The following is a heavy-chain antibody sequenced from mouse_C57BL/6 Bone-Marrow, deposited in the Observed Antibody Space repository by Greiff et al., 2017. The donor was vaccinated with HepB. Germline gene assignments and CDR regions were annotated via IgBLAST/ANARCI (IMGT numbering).Heavy chain of an antibody. Sequence: QVHVKQPGAELVRPGSSVKLSCKASGYTFTSYWMHWVKQRPIQGLEWIGNIDPSDSETHYNQKFKDKATLTVDKSSSTAYMQLSSLTSEDSAVYYCARDPYYYGSSYHFDYWGQGTTLTVSS. V-gene: IGHV1-52*01. D-gene: IGHD1-1*01. CDR1: GYTFTSYW. CDR2: IDPSDSET. CDR3: ARDPYYYGSSYHFDY. J-gene: IGHJ2*01.